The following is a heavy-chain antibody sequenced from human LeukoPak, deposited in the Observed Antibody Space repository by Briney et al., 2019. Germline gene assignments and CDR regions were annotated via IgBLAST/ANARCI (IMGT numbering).Heavy chain of an antibody. CDR3: AREGYYGSGRLTDY. CDR2: INHSGST. D-gene: IGHD3-10*01. CDR1: GGSFSGYY. Sequence: KPSETLSLTCAVYGGSFSGYYWSWIRQPPGKGLEWIGEINHSGSTNYNASLKSRVTISVDTSKNQFSLKLSSVTAADTAVYYCAREGYYGSGRLTDYWGQGTLVTVSS. V-gene: IGHV4-34*01. J-gene: IGHJ4*02.